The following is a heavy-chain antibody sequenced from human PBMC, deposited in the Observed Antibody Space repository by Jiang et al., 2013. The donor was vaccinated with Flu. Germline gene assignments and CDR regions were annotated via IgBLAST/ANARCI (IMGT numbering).Heavy chain of an antibody. CDR3: ARDRPVLRYFDRGDNYYGMDV. CDR1: GYTFTGYY. Sequence: GAEVKKPGASVKVSCKASGYTFTGYYMHWVRQAPGQGLEWMGWINPNSGGTNYAQKFQGRVTMTRDTSISTAYMELSRLRSDDTAVYYCARDRPVLRYFDRGDNYYGMDVWGQGTTVTVSS. CDR2: INPNSGGT. V-gene: IGHV1-2*02. J-gene: IGHJ6*02. D-gene: IGHD3-9*01.